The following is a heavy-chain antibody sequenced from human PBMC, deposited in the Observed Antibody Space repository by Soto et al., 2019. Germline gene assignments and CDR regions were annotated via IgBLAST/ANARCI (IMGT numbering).Heavy chain of an antibody. J-gene: IGHJ5*02. CDR2: IYYSGST. Sequence: SETLSLTCTVSGGSISSGDYYWSWIRQPPGKGLEWIGYIYYSGSTYYNPSLKSRVTISVDTSKNQFSLKLSSVTAADTAVYYCARGYSYGTVYNWFDPWGQGTLVTVSS. CDR3: ARGYSYGTVYNWFDP. CDR1: GGSISSGDYY. D-gene: IGHD5-18*01. V-gene: IGHV4-30-4*01.